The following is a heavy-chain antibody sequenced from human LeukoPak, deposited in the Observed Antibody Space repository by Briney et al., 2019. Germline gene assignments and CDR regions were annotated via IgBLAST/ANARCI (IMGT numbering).Heavy chain of an antibody. Sequence: GGSLRLSCAASGFTFSSYAMSWVRQTPGKGLEWVSAISGSGGSTYNADSVKGRFTISRDNSKNTLYLQMNSLRAEDTAVYYCAKVQEMATILPPFHYWGQGTLVTVSS. CDR2: ISGSGGST. CDR3: AKVQEMATILPPFHY. CDR1: GFTFSSYA. J-gene: IGHJ4*02. D-gene: IGHD5-24*01. V-gene: IGHV3-23*01.